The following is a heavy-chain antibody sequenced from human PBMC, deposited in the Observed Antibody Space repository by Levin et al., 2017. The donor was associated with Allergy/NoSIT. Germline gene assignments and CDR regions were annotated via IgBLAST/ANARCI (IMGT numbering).Heavy chain of an antibody. CDR1: GGSISGGGYH. CDR2: IYYSGST. D-gene: IGHD2/OR15-2a*01. Sequence: PSETLSLTCTVSGGSISGGGYHWTWIRQHPEKGLEWIGYIYYSGSTFYNPSLKSRLMISVDTSKNQFSLNVSSVTAEDTALYHCARHRFTMNIHDGFDIWGQGTMVIVSS. J-gene: IGHJ3*02. CDR3: ARHRFTMNIHDGFDI. V-gene: IGHV4-31*03.